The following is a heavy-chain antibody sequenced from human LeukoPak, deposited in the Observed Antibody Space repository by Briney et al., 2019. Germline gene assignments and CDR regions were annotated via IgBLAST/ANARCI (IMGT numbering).Heavy chain of an antibody. CDR2: IYYSGST. CDR1: GDSISSGDYY. CDR3: AESSGWYSMGFDY. D-gene: IGHD6-19*01. J-gene: IGHJ4*02. Sequence: SETLSLTCTVSGDSISSGDYYWSWIRQPPGKGLEWIGSIYYSGSTYYNPSLKSRVTISVDTSKNQFSLKLSSVTAADTAVYYCAESSGWYSMGFDYWGQGTLVTVSS. V-gene: IGHV4-39*01.